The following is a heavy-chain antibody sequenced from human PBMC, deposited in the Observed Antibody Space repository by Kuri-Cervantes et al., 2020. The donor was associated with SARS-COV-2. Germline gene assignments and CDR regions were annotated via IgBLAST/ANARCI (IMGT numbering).Heavy chain of an antibody. Sequence: GESLKISCAASGFTFSAYAMSWVRQAPGGGLEWVSGISDSGINTYYPDSVRGRFTISRDNSRNMLYLQMHSQRVEDTAVYYCAKARPSGGYWGQGTLVTVSS. D-gene: IGHD4-23*01. CDR3: AKARPSGGY. CDR2: ISDSGINT. J-gene: IGHJ4*02. CDR1: GFTFSAYA. V-gene: IGHV3-23*01.